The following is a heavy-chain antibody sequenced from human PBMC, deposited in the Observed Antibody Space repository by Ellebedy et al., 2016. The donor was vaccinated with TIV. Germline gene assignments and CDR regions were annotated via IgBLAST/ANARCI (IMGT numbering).Heavy chain of an antibody. CDR3: ARAGRDYDFWSGYYFPPHGMDV. CDR2: ISSSSTTI. V-gene: IGHV3-48*04. CDR1: GFTFSSYS. Sequence: GESLKISCAASGFTFSSYSMDWVRQAPGKGLEWVSYISSSSTTIYYADSVKGRFTISRDNAKNSLYLQMNSLRAEDTAVYYCARAGRDYDFWSGYYFPPHGMDVWGQGTTVTVSS. J-gene: IGHJ6*02. D-gene: IGHD3-3*01.